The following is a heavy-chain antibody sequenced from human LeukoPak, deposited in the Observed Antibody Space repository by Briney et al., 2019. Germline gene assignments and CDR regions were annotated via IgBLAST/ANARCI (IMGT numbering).Heavy chain of an antibody. V-gene: IGHV4-34*01. J-gene: IGHJ6*02. CDR2: INHSGST. D-gene: IGHD5-24*01. CDR3: ARIWLHTHYYYYGMDV. Sequence: SESLSLNGAVYGGSFSGYYWSWIRHPPGKGLEGIRGINHSGSTNYNPSLKSRVIISVDTSKNQFSLKLSSVTAADTAVYYCARIWLHTHYYYYGMDVWGQGTTVTVSS. CDR1: GGSFSGYY.